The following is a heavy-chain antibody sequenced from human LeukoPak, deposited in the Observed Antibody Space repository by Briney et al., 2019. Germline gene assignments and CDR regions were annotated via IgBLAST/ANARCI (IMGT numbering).Heavy chain of an antibody. CDR2: ISSSGSTI. V-gene: IGHV3-48*03. CDR3: ARDWYYDILTGYYTPNYGMDV. J-gene: IGHJ6*02. D-gene: IGHD3-9*01. CDR1: GFTFSSYE. Sequence: GGSLRLSCAASGFTFSSYEMNWVRQAPGKGLEWVSYISSSGSTIYYADSVKGRFTISRDNAKNSLYLQMNSLRAEDTAVYYCARDWYYDILTGYYTPNYGMDVWGQGTTVTVSS.